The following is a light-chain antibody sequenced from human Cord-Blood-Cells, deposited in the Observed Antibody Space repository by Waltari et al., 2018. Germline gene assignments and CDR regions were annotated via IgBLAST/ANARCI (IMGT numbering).Light chain of an antibody. V-gene: IGKV4-1*01. Sequence: TVMTQSPAPLAVCLGERATSHCKSSQSVLYSSNNKNYLAWYQQKPGQPPKLLIYWASTRESGVPDRFSGSGSGTDFTLTISSLQAEDVAVYYCQQYYSTPHTFGQGTKLEIK. CDR2: WAS. CDR1: QSVLYSSNNKNY. CDR3: QQYYSTPHT. J-gene: IGKJ2*01.